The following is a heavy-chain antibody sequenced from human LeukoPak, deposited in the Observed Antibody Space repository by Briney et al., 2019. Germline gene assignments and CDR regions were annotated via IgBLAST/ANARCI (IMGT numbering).Heavy chain of an antibody. CDR2: ISSSSTI. Sequence: PGGSLRLSCAASGFTFSSYSMNWVRQAPGKGLEWVSYISSSSTIYYADSVKGRFTISRDNAENSLYLQMNSLRAEDTAVYFCARGGSYSLAIGYWGQGTLVTVSS. CDR1: GFTFSSYS. D-gene: IGHD1-26*01. J-gene: IGHJ4*02. V-gene: IGHV3-48*01. CDR3: ARGGSYSLAIGY.